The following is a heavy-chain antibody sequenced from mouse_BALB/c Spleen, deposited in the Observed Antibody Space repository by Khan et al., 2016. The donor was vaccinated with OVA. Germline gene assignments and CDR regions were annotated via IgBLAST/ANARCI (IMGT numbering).Heavy chain of an antibody. CDR1: GYTFTNYW. CDR3: TRREQFGIFGY. Sequence: QVRLQQSGAELANPGASVKMSCKASGYTFTNYWMHWVKQRPGQGLEWIGYINPSTGYTEYNQKFKDKATLTIDKSSSTAYMQLSSLTSEDSAVYFCTRREQFGIFGYWGKGTLVSVSA. V-gene: IGHV1-7*01. J-gene: IGHJ3*01. CDR2: INPSTGYT. D-gene: IGHD2-10*02.